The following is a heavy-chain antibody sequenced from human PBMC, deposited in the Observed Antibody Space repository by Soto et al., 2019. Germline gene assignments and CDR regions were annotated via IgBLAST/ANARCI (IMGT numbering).Heavy chain of an antibody. D-gene: IGHD2-2*01. CDR3: AKDIGYCSSTSCYHGYLGALDI. CDR2: ISGSGGST. V-gene: IGHV3-23*01. J-gene: IGHJ3*02. Sequence: GGSLRLSCAASGFTFSSYAMSWVRQAPGKGLEWVSAISGSGGSTYYADSVKGRFTISRDNSKNTLYLQMNSLRAEDTAVYYCAKDIGYCSSTSCYHGYLGALDIWGQGTMVTVSS. CDR1: GFTFSSYA.